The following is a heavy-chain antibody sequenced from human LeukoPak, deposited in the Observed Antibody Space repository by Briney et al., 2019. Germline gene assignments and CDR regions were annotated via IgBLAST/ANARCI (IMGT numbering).Heavy chain of an antibody. Sequence: SETLSLTCTVSGGSISSYYWSWIRQPPGKGLEWIGYIYHIGSTNYNPSLKSRVTISVDTSKNQFSLKLSSVTAADTAVYYCARATMIRDWFDPWGQGTLVTVSS. CDR2: IYHIGST. CDR1: GGSISSYY. D-gene: IGHD3-22*01. J-gene: IGHJ5*02. V-gene: IGHV4-59*08. CDR3: ARATMIRDWFDP.